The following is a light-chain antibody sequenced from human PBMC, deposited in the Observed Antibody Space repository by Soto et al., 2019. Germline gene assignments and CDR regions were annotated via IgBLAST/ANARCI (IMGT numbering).Light chain of an antibody. CDR1: SSDVGGYNY. J-gene: IGLJ1*01. Sequence: QSVLTQPASVSGSPGQSITISCTGTSSDVGGYNYVSWYQQHPGKAPKLMIYDVSNGPSGVSNRFSGSKSGNTASLTISGLQAEDEADYYCSSYTSSSIYVFGTGTKFTVL. CDR2: DVS. V-gene: IGLV2-14*01. CDR3: SSYTSSSIYV.